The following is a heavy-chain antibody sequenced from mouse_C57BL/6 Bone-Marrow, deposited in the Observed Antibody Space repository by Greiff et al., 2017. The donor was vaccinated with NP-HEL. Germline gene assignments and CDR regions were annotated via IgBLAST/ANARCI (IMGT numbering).Heavy chain of an antibody. D-gene: IGHD4-1*01. V-gene: IGHV6-6*01. CDR2: IRNKANNHAT. CDR3: TSNWDGYYFDY. Sequence: EVQGVESGGGLVQPGGSMKLSCAASGFTFSDAWMDWVRQSPEKGLEWVAEIRNKANNHATYYAESVKGRFTISRDDSKSSVYLQMNSLRAEDTGIYYCTSNWDGYYFDYWGQGTTLTVSS. CDR1: GFTFSDAW. J-gene: IGHJ2*01.